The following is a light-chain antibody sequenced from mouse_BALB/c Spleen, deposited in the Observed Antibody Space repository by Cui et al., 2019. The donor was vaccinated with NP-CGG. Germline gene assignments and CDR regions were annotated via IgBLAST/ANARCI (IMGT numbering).Light chain of an antibody. Sequence: AVLPQESAFTPSLGGTVTPTCRSSTGAVTTSNYANWVQEKPDHLFTGLIGGTNNRAPGVPARFSGSLIGDKAALTITGAQTEDEAIYFCALWYSNHWVFGGGTKLTVL. CDR2: GTN. CDR3: ALWYSNHWV. J-gene: IGLJ1*01. V-gene: IGLV1*01. CDR1: TGAVTTSNY.